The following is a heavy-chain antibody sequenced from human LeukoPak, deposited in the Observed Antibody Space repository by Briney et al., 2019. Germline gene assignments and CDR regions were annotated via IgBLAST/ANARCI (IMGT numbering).Heavy chain of an antibody. D-gene: IGHD1-26*01. Sequence: ASVKVSCKASGYTFTGYYINWVRQAPGQGLEWMGIINPSGGITTYAQKFEGRVTMTRDTSTSTVDMKLSRLRSEDTAVYYCARYSGSYHTYFDSWGQGTLVTVSS. V-gene: IGHV1-46*01. CDR2: INPSGGIT. CDR3: ARYSGSYHTYFDS. CDR1: GYTFTGYY. J-gene: IGHJ4*02.